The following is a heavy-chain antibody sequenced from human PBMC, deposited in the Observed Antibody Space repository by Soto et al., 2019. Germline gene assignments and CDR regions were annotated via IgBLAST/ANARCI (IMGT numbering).Heavy chain of an antibody. J-gene: IGHJ4*02. CDR1: GYTFTGYA. V-gene: IGHV1-3*05. Sequence: QVQLVQSGAEEKKPGASVQVSCKASGYTFTGYAMHWVRQAPGQRLEWMGWLNAGNGNTKYSQKIQGRVTITRDTTASRAYRDLSSLRSEDMAVYYWARAVAVPADFDFWGQGTLVTVSS. CDR2: LNAGNGNT. CDR3: ARAVAVPADFDF. D-gene: IGHD6-19*01.